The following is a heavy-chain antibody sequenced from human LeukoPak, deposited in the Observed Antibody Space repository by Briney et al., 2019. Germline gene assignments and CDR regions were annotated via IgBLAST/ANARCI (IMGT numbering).Heavy chain of an antibody. Sequence: SVKVSCKASGGTFSSYAISWVRQAPGQGLGWMGGIIPIFGTANYAQKFQGRVTITADKSTSTAYMELSSLRSEDTAVYYCARGPAYSYGLNWFDPWGQGTLVTVSS. CDR3: ARGPAYSYGLNWFDP. CDR1: GGTFSSYA. CDR2: IIPIFGTA. D-gene: IGHD5-18*01. J-gene: IGHJ5*02. V-gene: IGHV1-69*06.